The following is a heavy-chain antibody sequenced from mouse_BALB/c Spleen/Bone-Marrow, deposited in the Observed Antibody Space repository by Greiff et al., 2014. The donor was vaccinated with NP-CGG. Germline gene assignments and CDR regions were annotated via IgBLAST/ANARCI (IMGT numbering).Heavy chain of an antibody. V-gene: IGHV5-6*02. D-gene: IGHD2-1*01. CDR3: ARQYGNFGVMDY. CDR2: ISSGGSYT. J-gene: IGHJ4*01. CDR1: GFTFSKYG. Sequence: EVKLVESGGDLVKPGGSLKLSCAASGFTFSKYGMSWVRQTPDKRLEWVANISSGGSYTYYPDSVKGRFTISRDNAKNTPYLQMSSLKSEDTAMYYCARQYGNFGVMDYWGQGTSVTVSS.